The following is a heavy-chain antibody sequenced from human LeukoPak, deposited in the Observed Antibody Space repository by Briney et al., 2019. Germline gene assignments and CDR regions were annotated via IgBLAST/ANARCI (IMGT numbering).Heavy chain of an antibody. D-gene: IGHD6-19*01. Sequence: KSSETLSLTCTVSGGSISHYFWSWIRQPPGKPLEWIGCIYYSGSTNYNPSLKSRLTISVDTSKDQFSLKLSSVTAADTAVYYCAKTVAGYWYFDLWGRGTLVTVSS. V-gene: IGHV4-59*08. J-gene: IGHJ2*01. CDR2: IYYSGST. CDR3: AKTVAGYWYFDL. CDR1: GGSISHYF.